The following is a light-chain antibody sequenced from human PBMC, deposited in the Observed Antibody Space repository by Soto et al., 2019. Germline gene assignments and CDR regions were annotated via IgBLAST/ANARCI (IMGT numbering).Light chain of an antibody. V-gene: IGLV2-14*01. CDR1: NSDVGAYNY. CDR3: ASYTISSTRV. CDR2: GVN. J-gene: IGLJ3*02. Sequence: QSALTQPASVSGSPGQSITISCTGSNSDVGAYNYVSWYQQHPGKAPKLIIYGVNNRPSGVSHRFSGSKSGNTASLTISGLQADDEADYYCASYTISSTRVFGGGTKLTVL.